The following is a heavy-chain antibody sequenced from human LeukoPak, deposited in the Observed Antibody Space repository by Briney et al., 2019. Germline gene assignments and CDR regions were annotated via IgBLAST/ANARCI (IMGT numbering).Heavy chain of an antibody. CDR3: ASSAPRVGAPDY. D-gene: IGHD1-26*01. Sequence: KPSETLSLTCAVYGGSFSGYYWSWIRQPPGKGLEWIGEINHSGSTNYNPSLKSRVTISVDTSKNQFSLKLSSVTAADTAVYYCASSAPRVGAPDYWGQGTLVTVSS. J-gene: IGHJ4*02. CDR1: GGSFSGYY. CDR2: INHSGST. V-gene: IGHV4-34*01.